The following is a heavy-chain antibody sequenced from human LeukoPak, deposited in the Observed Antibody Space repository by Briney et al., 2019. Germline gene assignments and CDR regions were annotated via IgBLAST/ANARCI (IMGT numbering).Heavy chain of an antibody. D-gene: IGHD4-17*01. Sequence: GGSLRLSCAASGFTFSSYWMHWVRQAPGKGLVWVSRINTDGSSTSYADSVKGRFTISRDNAKNTLYLQMNSLRAEDTAVYYCARVRTTSGNWFDPWGQGTLVTVSS. CDR1: GFTFSSYW. CDR3: ARVRTTSGNWFDP. CDR2: INTDGSST. J-gene: IGHJ5*02. V-gene: IGHV3-74*01.